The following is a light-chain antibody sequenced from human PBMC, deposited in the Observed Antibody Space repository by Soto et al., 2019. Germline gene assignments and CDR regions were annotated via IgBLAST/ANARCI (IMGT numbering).Light chain of an antibody. CDR3: QSYDSSLSSAI. CDR1: SSNIGAGYD. Sequence: QAVVTQPPSVSGAPGQRVTISCTGSSSNIGAGYDVHWYQQLPGTAPKLLVYGDSDRPSEVPGRFSGSKSGTSASLAITGLQAEYEADYYCQSYDSSLSSAIFGGGTQLTVL. J-gene: IGLJ7*01. CDR2: GDS. V-gene: IGLV1-40*01.